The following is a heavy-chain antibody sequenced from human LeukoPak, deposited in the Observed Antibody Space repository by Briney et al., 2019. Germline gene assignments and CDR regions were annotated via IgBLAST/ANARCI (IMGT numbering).Heavy chain of an antibody. J-gene: IGHJ4*02. CDR2: ISGSGGST. D-gene: IGHD3-9*01. CDR1: GFIFSGFA. CDR3: AKDQETYYDILTGYYISGY. Sequence: GGSLRLSCAASGFIFSGFAMSWVRQAPGKGLEWVSAISGSGGSTYYADSVKGRFTISRDDSKNTLYLQMNSLRAEDTAVYYCAKDQETYYDILTGYYISGYWGQGTLVTVSS. V-gene: IGHV3-23*01.